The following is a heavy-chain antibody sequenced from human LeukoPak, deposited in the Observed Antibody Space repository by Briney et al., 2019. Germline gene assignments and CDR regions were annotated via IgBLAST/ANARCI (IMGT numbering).Heavy chain of an antibody. CDR1: GFTFSSYS. Sequence: GGSLRLSCAASGFTFSSYSMNWVRQAPGKGLEWVSYISSSSSTIYCADSVKGRFTISRDNAKNSLYLQMNSLRAEDTAVYYCARSPYSYGYGGRYYYYYYMDVWGKGTTVTVSS. J-gene: IGHJ6*03. V-gene: IGHV3-48*01. CDR2: ISSSSSTI. CDR3: ARSPYSYGYGGRYYYYYYMDV. D-gene: IGHD5-18*01.